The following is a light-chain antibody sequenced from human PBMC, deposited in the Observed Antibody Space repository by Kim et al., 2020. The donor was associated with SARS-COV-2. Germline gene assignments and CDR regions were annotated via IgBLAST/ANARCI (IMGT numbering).Light chain of an antibody. V-gene: IGKV3-11*01. Sequence: EIVLTQSPATLSLSPGERATLSCRASQSVSSNLAWYQQKPGQAPRLLIYEASNRATGIPARFSGSGSGTDFTLTISSLEPEDFAVYYCQQRSNWPPWTFGQGTKVDIK. J-gene: IGKJ1*01. CDR3: QQRSNWPPWT. CDR1: QSVSSN. CDR2: EAS.